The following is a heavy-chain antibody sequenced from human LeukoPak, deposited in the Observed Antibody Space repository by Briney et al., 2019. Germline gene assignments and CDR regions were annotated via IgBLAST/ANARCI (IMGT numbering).Heavy chain of an antibody. J-gene: IGHJ5*02. D-gene: IGHD2-2*01. V-gene: IGHV4-30-2*01. CDR1: GGSISSGGYS. CDR3: ARTLGYCSSTSCYGRWFDP. CDR2: IYHSGST. Sequence: SETLSLTCAVSGGSISSGGYSWSWIRQPPGKGLEWIGYIYHSGSTYYNPSLKSRVTISVDRSKNQFSLKLSSVTAVDTAVYYCARTLGYCSSTSCYGRWFDPWGQGTLVTVSS.